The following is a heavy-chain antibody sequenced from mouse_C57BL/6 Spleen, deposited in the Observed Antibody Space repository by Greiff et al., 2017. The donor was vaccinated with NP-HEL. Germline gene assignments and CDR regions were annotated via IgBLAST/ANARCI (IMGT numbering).Heavy chain of an antibody. V-gene: IGHV1-52*01. CDR3: ARGDYYGSSYAFDY. CDR2: IDPSDSET. Sequence: QVQLKQPGAELVRPGSSVKLSCKASGYTFTSYWMHWVKQRPIQGLEWIGNIDPSDSETHYNQKFKDKATLTVDKSSSTAYMQLSSLTSEDSAVYYCARGDYYGSSYAFDYWGQGTTLTVSS. J-gene: IGHJ2*01. D-gene: IGHD1-1*01. CDR1: GYTFTSYW.